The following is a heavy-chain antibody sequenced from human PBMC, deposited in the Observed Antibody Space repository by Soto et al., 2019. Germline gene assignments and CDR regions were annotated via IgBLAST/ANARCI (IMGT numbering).Heavy chain of an antibody. CDR1: GGSISSYY. CDR3: ARQQQLARRTNFDY. V-gene: IGHV4-59*08. Sequence: SETLSVTCTVSGGSISSYYWSWIRQPPGKGLEWIGYIYYSGSTNYNPSLKSRVTISVDTSKNQFSLKLSSVTAADTAVYYCARQQQLARRTNFDYWGQGTLVTVSS. D-gene: IGHD6-13*01. CDR2: IYYSGST. J-gene: IGHJ4*02.